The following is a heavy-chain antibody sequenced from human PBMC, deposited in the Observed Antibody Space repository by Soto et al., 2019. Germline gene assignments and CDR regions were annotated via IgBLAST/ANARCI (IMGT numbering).Heavy chain of an antibody. V-gene: IGHV4-59*08. CDR3: ASGRYVSSSVVDY. CDR1: GGSITSYY. CDR2: IYYSGNT. D-gene: IGHD6-6*01. J-gene: IGHJ4*02. Sequence: PSETLSLTCTVSGGSITSYYWSWIRQPPGKGLEWIGFIYYSGNTNYNPSLKSRVTMSVDTSKNQFSLALRSVTAADTAVYYCASGRYVSSSVVDYWGQGTLVTVSS.